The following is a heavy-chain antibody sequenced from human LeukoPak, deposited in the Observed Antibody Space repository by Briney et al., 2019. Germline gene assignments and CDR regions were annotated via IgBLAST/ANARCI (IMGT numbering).Heavy chain of an antibody. D-gene: IGHD4/OR15-4a*01. CDR2: ISSSSSYI. J-gene: IGHJ4*02. CDR1: GFTFSSYS. CDR3: ARGVYLTKNFDY. Sequence: GGSLRLSCAASGFTFSSYSMNWVRQAPGKGPEWVSSISSSSSYIYYADSVKGRFTISRDNAKNSLYLQMNSLRAEDTAVYYCARGVYLTKNFDYWGQGTLVTVSS. V-gene: IGHV3-21*01.